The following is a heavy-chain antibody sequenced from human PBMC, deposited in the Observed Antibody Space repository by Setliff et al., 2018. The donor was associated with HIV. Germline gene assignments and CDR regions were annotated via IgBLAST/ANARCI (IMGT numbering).Heavy chain of an antibody. V-gene: IGHV4-59*02. Sequence: SETLSLTCTVSGASVSSHSWSWIRQSPGRGLEWIGSFYVSGNTHYNPSLKSRVSFSIDTSKNQFSLGLGSLTAADTAIFYCARPIVRGLEAFDIWGQGTLVTVS. CDR2: FYVSGNT. D-gene: IGHD3-10*01. CDR1: GASVSSHS. CDR3: ARPIVRGLEAFDI. J-gene: IGHJ3*02.